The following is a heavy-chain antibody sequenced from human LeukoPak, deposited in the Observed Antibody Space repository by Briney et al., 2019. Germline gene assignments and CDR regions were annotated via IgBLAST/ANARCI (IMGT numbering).Heavy chain of an antibody. V-gene: IGHV4-39*07. CDR3: ARDWSLSITMQLMTPPGWFDP. J-gene: IGHJ5*02. CDR1: GGSISNTKYY. CDR2: IDYRGNT. Sequence: SSETLSLTCSVSGGSISNTKYYWGWIRQSPEKGLEWIGSIDYRGNTYYRPSVKSRITTSVDTSYNQFSLKLTSVTPADTAVYYCARDWSLSITMQLMTPPGWFDPWGQGILVTVSS. D-gene: IGHD3-10*01.